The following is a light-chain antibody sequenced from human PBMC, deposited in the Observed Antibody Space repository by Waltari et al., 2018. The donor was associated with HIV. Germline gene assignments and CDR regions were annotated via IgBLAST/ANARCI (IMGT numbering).Light chain of an antibody. V-gene: IGLV2-8*01. J-gene: IGLJ2*01. CDR2: EVT. CDR1: SSDVGGYNF. CDR3: SSYAGSNNLV. Sequence: QSALTQPPSASGSPGQSVTISCTGTSSDVGGYNFVSWYQQHPGKAPKLMIFEVTNRPSGVPARFSGSKSGNTASLTVSGLQADDEADYYCSSYAGSNNLVFGGGTKLTVL.